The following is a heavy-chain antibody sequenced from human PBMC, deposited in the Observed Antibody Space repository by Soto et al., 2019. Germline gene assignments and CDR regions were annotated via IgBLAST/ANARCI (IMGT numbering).Heavy chain of an antibody. CDR1: GFSFSSYA. CDR3: AREVKPGGNNWFVP. J-gene: IGHJ5*02. V-gene: IGHV3-23*01. Sequence: GGSLRLSCAASGFSFSSYAMNWVRQAPGKGLEWVSSISGSGGSTYYADSVKGRFTTSRDNSKDTLYPQMNSLRAEDTAVYYCAREVKPGGNNWFVPWGQGTMVTVSS. CDR2: ISGSGGST.